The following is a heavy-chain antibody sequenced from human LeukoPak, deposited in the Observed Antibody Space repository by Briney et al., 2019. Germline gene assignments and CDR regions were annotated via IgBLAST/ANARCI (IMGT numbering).Heavy chain of an antibody. CDR2: IYYSGST. V-gene: IGHV4-59*02. CDR1: GGSVSSCY. D-gene: IGHD6-19*01. Sequence: SETLSLTCTVSGGSVSSCYWIWIHQPPAKELEGIGYIYYSGSTNYNTSLKSRVTISVDTSKNQFSLKLSSVTAADTAVYYCARVGSGWYSSSWFDYWGQGTLVTVSS. J-gene: IGHJ4*02. CDR3: ARVGSGWYSSSWFDY.